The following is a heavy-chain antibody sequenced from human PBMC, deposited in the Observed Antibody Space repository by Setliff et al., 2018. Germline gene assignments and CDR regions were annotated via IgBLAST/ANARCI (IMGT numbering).Heavy chain of an antibody. CDR1: GFTFSIYY. CDR3: ARDTYTIFGVVPSEAHAFDI. V-gene: IGHV3-7*01. CDR2: SNQDGSEN. J-gene: IGHJ3*02. D-gene: IGHD3-3*01. Sequence: GGSLRLSCAASGFTFSIYYMGWVRQAPGKGLEWVANSNQDGSENYYVDSVKGRFTISRDNTKNSLYLQMNSLRVEDTAVYYCARDTYTIFGVVPSEAHAFDIWGQGTMVTVSS.